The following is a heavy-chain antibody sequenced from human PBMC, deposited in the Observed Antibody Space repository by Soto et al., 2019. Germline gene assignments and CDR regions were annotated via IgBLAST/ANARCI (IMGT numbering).Heavy chain of an antibody. CDR2: ISSNGGNT. CDR3: VKEGYMRSDWYGQFDC. Sequence: PGGSLRLSCSASGFTFTTFAMHWVRQTPGKGLEFVSAISSNGGNTYYADSVKGRFAISRDNSKNTLYLQMYSLRPEDTALYYCVKEGYMRSDWYGQFDCWGQGTLVTVSS. V-gene: IGHV3-64D*06. CDR1: GFTFTTFA. J-gene: IGHJ4*02. D-gene: IGHD6-19*01.